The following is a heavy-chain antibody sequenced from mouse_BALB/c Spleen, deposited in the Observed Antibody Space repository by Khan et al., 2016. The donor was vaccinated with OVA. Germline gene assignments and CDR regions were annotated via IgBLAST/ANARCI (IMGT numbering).Heavy chain of an antibody. CDR1: GFTFSDYY. CDR2: ISDGGGYT. CDR3: TRGYYGDPFAY. J-gene: IGHJ3*01. Sequence: EVELVESGGGLVKPGGSLKLSCAASGFTFSDYYMYWVRQTPEKRLEWVATISDGGGYTYYPDSVKGRFTISRDDAKNNLYLQISSLTSEDTAMYDCTRGYYGDPFAYWGQGTLVTVSA. V-gene: IGHV5-4*02. D-gene: IGHD2-13*01.